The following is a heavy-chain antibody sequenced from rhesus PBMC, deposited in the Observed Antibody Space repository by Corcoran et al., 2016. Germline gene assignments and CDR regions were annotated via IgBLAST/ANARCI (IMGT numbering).Heavy chain of an antibody. J-gene: IGHJ4*01. Sequence: QVQLQESGPGVVKPSETLSLTCAGSGGSIRDSYRWSWIRQPPGKGLEWIGYIYGSSTSTTYNPSLIMRVNTSKDTSKNQCAWKLSSVTAADTAVYYCARELYYYSGSYYYLDYWGQGVLVTVSS. CDR1: GGSIRDSYR. V-gene: IGHV4S10*01. D-gene: IGHD3-16*01. CDR2: IYGSSTST. CDR3: ARELYYYSGSYYYLDY.